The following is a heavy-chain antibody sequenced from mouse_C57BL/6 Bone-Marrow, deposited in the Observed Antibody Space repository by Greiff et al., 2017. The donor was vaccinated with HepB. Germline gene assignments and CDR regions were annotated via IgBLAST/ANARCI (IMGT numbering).Heavy chain of an antibody. Sequence: VHVKQSGAELVRPGASVKLSCTASGFNIKDYYMHWVKQRPEQGLEWIGRIDPEDGDTEYAPKFQGKATMTADTSSNTAYLQLSSLTSEDTAVYYCTPTIYYDYDRFAYWGQGTLVTVSA. V-gene: IGHV14-1*01. CDR3: TPTIYYDYDRFAY. CDR2: IDPEDGDT. CDR1: GFNIKDYY. D-gene: IGHD2-4*01. J-gene: IGHJ3*01.